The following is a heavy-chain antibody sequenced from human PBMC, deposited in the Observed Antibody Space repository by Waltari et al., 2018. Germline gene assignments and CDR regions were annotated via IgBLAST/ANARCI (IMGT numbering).Heavy chain of an antibody. CDR1: GGSFSGYY. Sequence: QVQLQQWGAGLLKPSETLSLTCAVYGGSFSGYYWSWIRQPPGKGLEWIGEINHSGSTNYNPSLKSRGTISVDTSKNQFSLKLSSVTAADTAVYYGARGVYSSSSTPFDPWGQGTLVTVSS. CDR2: INHSGST. CDR3: ARGVYSSSSTPFDP. J-gene: IGHJ5*02. V-gene: IGHV4-34*01. D-gene: IGHD6-13*01.